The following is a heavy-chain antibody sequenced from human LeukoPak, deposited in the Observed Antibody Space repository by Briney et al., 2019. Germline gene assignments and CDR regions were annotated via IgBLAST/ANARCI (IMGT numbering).Heavy chain of an antibody. CDR2: IYSGGST. CDR3: AREYSSTRDDAFDI. D-gene: IGHD6-13*01. J-gene: IGHJ3*02. Sequence: GGSLSLSCAASGFTVSSNYMSWVRQAPGKGLEWVSVIYSGGSTYYADSVKGRFTISRDNAKNSLYLQMNSLRAEDTAVYYCAREYSSTRDDAFDIWGQGTMVTVSS. V-gene: IGHV3-66*01. CDR1: GFTVSSNY.